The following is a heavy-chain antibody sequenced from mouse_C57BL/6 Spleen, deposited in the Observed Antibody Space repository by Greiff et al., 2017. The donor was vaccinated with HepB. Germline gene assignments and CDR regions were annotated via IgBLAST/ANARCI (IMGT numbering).Heavy chain of an antibody. Sequence: QVQLQQSGAELVRPGASVTLSCKASGYTFTDYEMHWVKQTPVHGLEWIGAIDPESGGTAYNQKFKGKAILTADKSSSTAYMELRSLTSEDSAVYYCTREPIYDGYRDYAMDYWGQGTSVTVSS. CDR3: TREPIYDGYRDYAMDY. D-gene: IGHD2-3*01. V-gene: IGHV1-15*01. CDR2: IDPESGGT. CDR1: GYTFTDYE. J-gene: IGHJ4*01.